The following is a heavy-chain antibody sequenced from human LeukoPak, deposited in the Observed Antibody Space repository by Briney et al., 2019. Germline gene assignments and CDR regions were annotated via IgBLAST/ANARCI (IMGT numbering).Heavy chain of an antibody. D-gene: IGHD3-3*01. CDR2: ISGSGGST. V-gene: IGHV3-23*01. CDR3: AKWTLGLVDFWSGLDAFDI. CDR1: GFTVSSNY. J-gene: IGHJ3*02. Sequence: GGSLRLSCAASGFTVSSNYMSWVRQAPGKGLEWVSAISGSGGSTYYADSVKGRFTISRDNSKNTLYLQMNSLRAEDTAVYYCAKWTLGLVDFWSGLDAFDIWGQGTMVTVSS.